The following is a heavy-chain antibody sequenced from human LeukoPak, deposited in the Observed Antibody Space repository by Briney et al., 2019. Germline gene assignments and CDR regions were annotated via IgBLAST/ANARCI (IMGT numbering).Heavy chain of an antibody. J-gene: IGHJ3*02. CDR2: IYYSGST. V-gene: IGHV4-39*07. CDR1: GGSISSSSYY. CDR3: ARESSGYYTHDAFDI. Sequence: SETLSLTCTVSGGSISSSSYYWGWIRQPPGKGLEWIGSIYYSGSTNYNPSLKSRVTISVDTSMNQFSLRLTSVTAADTALYYCARESSGYYTHDAFDIWGQGTMVTVSS. D-gene: IGHD3-22*01.